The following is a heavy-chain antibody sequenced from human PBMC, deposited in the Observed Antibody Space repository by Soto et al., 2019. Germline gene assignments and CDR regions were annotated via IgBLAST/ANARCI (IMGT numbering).Heavy chain of an antibody. CDR1: GGTFSSYT. Sequence: SVKVSCKASGGTFSSYTISWVRQAPGQGLEWMGRIIPILGIANYAQKFQGRVTITADKSTSTAYMELSSLRSEDTAVYYCARDLAYCGGDCYEDEAFDIWGQGTMVTVSS. V-gene: IGHV1-69*04. CDR2: IIPILGIA. D-gene: IGHD2-21*01. J-gene: IGHJ3*02. CDR3: ARDLAYCGGDCYEDEAFDI.